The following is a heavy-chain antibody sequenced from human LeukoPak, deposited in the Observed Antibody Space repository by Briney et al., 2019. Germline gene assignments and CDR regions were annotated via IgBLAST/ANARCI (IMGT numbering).Heavy chain of an antibody. CDR1: GFTFSSYA. V-gene: IGHV3-23*01. J-gene: IGHJ4*02. Sequence: PGGSLRLSCAASGFTFSSYAMSWVRQAPGKWLEWVSAISGSGGSTYYADSVKGRFTISRDNSKNTLYLQMNSLRAEDTAVYYCAKDHSSSWYTLWDYWGQGTLVTVSS. CDR3: AKDHSSSWYTLWDY. CDR2: ISGSGGST. D-gene: IGHD6-13*01.